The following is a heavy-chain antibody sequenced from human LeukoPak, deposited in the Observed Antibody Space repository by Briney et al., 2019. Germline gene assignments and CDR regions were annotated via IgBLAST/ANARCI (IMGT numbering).Heavy chain of an antibody. J-gene: IGHJ6*02. CDR1: GFTFSSYA. CDR2: ISYDGSNK. V-gene: IGHV3-30-3*01. Sequence: GRSLRLSCAASGFTFSSYAMHWVRQAPGKGLEWVAVISYDGSNKYYADSVKGRFTISRDNAKNTLYLQMNSLRAEDTAVYYCARDFPTRYDFWSGYTYYYYGMDVWGQGTTVTVSS. D-gene: IGHD3-3*01. CDR3: ARDFPTRYDFWSGYTYYYYGMDV.